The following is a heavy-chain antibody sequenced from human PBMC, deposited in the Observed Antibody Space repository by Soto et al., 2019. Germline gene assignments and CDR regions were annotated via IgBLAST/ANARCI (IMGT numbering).Heavy chain of an antibody. CDR3: ARGSTLYSSSWYYFDY. CDR1: GYTLTDLS. J-gene: IGHJ4*02. D-gene: IGHD6-13*01. V-gene: IGHV1-24*01. CDR2: FDAEDGET. Sequence: ASVKVSCKVSGYTLTDLSMHWVRQAPGKGLEWMGGFDAEDGETIDAQKFQGRVTMTRDTSTGTAYMELSSLRYEDTAVYYCARGSTLYSSSWYYFDYWGQGTPVTVSS.